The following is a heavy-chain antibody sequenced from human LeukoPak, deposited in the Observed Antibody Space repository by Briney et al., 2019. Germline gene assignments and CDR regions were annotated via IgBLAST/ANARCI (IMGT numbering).Heavy chain of an antibody. CDR3: ARTGNYHDSSGYLED. CDR2: IYYSGST. CDR1: GGSISSYY. Sequence: SETLSLTCTVSGGSISSYYWSWIRQPPGKGLEWIGYIYYSGSTNYNPSLKSRVTISVDTSKNQFSLKLSSVTAADTAVYYCARTGNYHDSSGYLEDWGQGTLVTVSS. V-gene: IGHV4-59*01. D-gene: IGHD3-22*01. J-gene: IGHJ4*02.